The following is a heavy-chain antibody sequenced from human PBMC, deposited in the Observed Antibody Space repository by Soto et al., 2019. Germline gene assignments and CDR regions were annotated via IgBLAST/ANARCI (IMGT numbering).Heavy chain of an antibody. J-gene: IGHJ5*02. D-gene: IGHD4-4*01. Sequence: QVQLVQSGAEVKKPGSSVKVSCKASGGTFSTYTITWVRQAPGQGLEWMGRIIPIIGIINYAQKFQGRVTISADKFTGTAYMELTGLRSDDTAVYYCAGDPDSHYNDSHASSYPWGQGTLVTGS. CDR1: GGTFSTYT. CDR2: IIPIIGII. V-gene: IGHV1-69*08. CDR3: AGDPDSHYNDSHASSYP.